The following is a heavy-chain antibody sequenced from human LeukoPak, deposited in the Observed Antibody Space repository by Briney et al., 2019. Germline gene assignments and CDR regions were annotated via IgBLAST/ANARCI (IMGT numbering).Heavy chain of an antibody. Sequence: GASVKVSCKVSGYTLTELSMHWLRQAPGKGLEWMGGFDPEDGETIYAQKFQGRVTMTEDTSTDTAYMELSSLRSEDTAVYYCATVHYYYDSSGPDYYFDYWGQGTLVTVSS. CDR3: ATVHYYYDSSGPDYYFDY. CDR1: GYTLTELS. CDR2: FDPEDGET. J-gene: IGHJ4*02. V-gene: IGHV1-24*01. D-gene: IGHD3-22*01.